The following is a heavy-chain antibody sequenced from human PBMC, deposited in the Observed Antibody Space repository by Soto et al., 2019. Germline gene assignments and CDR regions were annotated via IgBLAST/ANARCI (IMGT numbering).Heavy chain of an antibody. V-gene: IGHV3-23*01. D-gene: IGHD6-13*01. CDR1: GFTFSSYA. J-gene: IGHJ4*02. Sequence: LRLSCAASGFTFSSYAMSWVRQAPGKGLEWVSAISGSGGSTYYADSVKGRFTISRDNSKNTLYLQMNSLRAEDTAVYYCANSVAAAGTSRDYWGQGTLVTVSS. CDR3: ANSVAAAGTSRDY. CDR2: ISGSGGST.